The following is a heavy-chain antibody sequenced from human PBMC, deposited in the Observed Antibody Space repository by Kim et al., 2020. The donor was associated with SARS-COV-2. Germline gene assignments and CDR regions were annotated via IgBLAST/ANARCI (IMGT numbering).Heavy chain of an antibody. D-gene: IGHD3-10*01. CDR1: GGSFSDYY. Sequence: SETLSLTCAVYGGSFSDYYWNWIRQSPGKGLEWIGEINFCGKTYYNPSLKSRVIISIDTAKNQFSLQLWSVPAADTAVYYCSRGMFWDETTCYSASFAYWGQGTPVT. J-gene: IGHJ1*01. CDR3: SRGMFWDETTCYSASFAY. V-gene: IGHV4-34*01. CDR2: INFCGKT.